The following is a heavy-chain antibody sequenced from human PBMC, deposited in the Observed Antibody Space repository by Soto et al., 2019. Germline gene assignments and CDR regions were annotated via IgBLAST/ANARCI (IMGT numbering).Heavy chain of an antibody. CDR3: TRGPRSTSTGTGAF. CDR1: GFTFSMYW. Sequence: GGSLRLSCAASGFTFSMYWMHWVRQVPGKWPEWVSRINDDGISTNYADSVKGRFTISRDNAKNTLYLQMNALRVEDTAVYYCTRGPRSTSTGTGAFWGQGXLVTVYS. D-gene: IGHD1-1*01. V-gene: IGHV3-74*01. CDR2: INDDGIST. J-gene: IGHJ4*02.